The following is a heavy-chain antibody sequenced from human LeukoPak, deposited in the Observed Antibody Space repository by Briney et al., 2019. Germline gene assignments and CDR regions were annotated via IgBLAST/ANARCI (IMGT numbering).Heavy chain of an antibody. Sequence: SETLSLTCAVYGGSFSGYYWSWIRQPPGKGLEWIGEINHSGSTNYNPSLKSRVTMSVDTSKNQFSLKLSSVTAADTAVYYCAGSIAVAGKRGLDYWGQGTLVTVSS. D-gene: IGHD6-19*01. J-gene: IGHJ4*02. CDR1: GGSFSGYY. CDR2: INHSGST. CDR3: AGSIAVAGKRGLDY. V-gene: IGHV4-34*01.